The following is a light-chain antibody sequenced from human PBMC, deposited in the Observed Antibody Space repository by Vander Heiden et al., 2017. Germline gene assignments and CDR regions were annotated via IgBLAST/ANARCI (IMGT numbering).Light chain of an antibody. CDR2: DAS. CDR1: QRVNNN. Sequence: IALTPSPACLPVSPGVTTTLPCRPSQRVNNNLAWYQQKPGQAPRLLIYDASTRVTGIPGRFSGGGSGTEFTLSISSLQSEDVAVYYCQQYNNWPPWTFGQGTKVEVK. J-gene: IGKJ1*01. CDR3: QQYNNWPPWT. V-gene: IGKV3-15*01.